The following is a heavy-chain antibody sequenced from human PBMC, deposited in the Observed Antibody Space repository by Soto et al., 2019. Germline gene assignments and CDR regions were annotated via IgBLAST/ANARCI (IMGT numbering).Heavy chain of an antibody. CDR2: ISYDGSNK. J-gene: IGHJ3*01. CDR1: AFTFSSYA. Sequence: QVQLVESGGGVVQPGRSLRLSCAASAFTFSSYAMHWVRQAPGKGLEWVALISYDGSNKYYADSVKGRFTISRDNSNNTLYLQMNSLRAEDTAVYYCAKDISSSYFASDFWGQGTMVTVSS. CDR3: AKDISSSYFASDF. D-gene: IGHD6-13*01. V-gene: IGHV3-30*18.